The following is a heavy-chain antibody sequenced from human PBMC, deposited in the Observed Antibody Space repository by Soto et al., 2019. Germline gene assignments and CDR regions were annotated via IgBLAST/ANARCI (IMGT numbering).Heavy chain of an antibody. D-gene: IGHD3-10*01. CDR3: ASLYYYGSGTMDV. CDR2: IIPILGIA. V-gene: IGHV1-69*02. CDR1: GGTLSSYT. J-gene: IGHJ6*04. Sequence: SVKVSCKASGGTLSSYTIIWVRQAPGQGLEWMGRIIPILGIANYAQKFQGRVTITADKSTSTAYMELSSLRSEDTAVYYCASLYYYGSGTMDVWGKGTTVTVSS.